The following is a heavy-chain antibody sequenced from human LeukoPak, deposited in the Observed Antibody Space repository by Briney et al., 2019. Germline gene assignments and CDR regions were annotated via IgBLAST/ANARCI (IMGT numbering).Heavy chain of an antibody. V-gene: IGHV1-8*03. CDR2: MNPNSGNT. Sequence: ASVKVSCKASGYTFTSYDINWVRQATGQGLEWMGWMNPNSGNTGYAQKFQGRVTITRNTSISTAYMELSSLRSEDTAVYCCARGPSKGLTYYDFWSGSYGYYYYYMDVWGKGTTVTVSS. CDR3: ARGPSKGLTYYDFWSGSYGYYYYYMDV. J-gene: IGHJ6*03. CDR1: GYTFTSYD. D-gene: IGHD3-3*01.